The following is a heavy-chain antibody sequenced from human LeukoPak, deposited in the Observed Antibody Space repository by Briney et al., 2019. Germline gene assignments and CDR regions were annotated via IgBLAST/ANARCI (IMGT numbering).Heavy chain of an antibody. J-gene: IGHJ4*02. V-gene: IGHV3-48*01. CDR2: ISSSSGTI. CDR3: ATLGSSGMVHGNLDF. D-gene: IGHD3-10*01. CDR1: GFTFSTYS. Sequence: PGGSLRLSCAASGFTFSTYSMNWVRQAPGKGLEWVSYISSSSGTIYYADSVKGRFTISRDNAKNSLYLQMNSLRAEDTAMYYCATLGSSGMVHGNLDFWGQGTLATVSS.